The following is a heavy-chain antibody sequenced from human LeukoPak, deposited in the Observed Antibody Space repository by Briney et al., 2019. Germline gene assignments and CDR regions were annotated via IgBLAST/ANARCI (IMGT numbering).Heavy chain of an antibody. V-gene: IGHV3-74*01. Sequence: GGSLRLSCVASGFTFSNYWMHWVRQPPGKGLVWVSRIYVDGRTTNYADSVKGRFTISRDNAKNTVYLEMNSLSVEDTATYYCVRDFRSADLWGQGTLVTVTS. CDR1: GFTFSNYW. CDR3: VRDFRSADL. CDR2: IYVDGRTT. J-gene: IGHJ5*02.